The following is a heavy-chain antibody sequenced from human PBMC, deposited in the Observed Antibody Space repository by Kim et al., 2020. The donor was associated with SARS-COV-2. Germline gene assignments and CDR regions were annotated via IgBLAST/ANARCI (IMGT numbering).Heavy chain of an antibody. Sequence: GGSLRLSCAASGFTFSSYGLHWVRQAQGKGLEWVAVISYDGSNKYYADSVKGRFTISRDNSKNTLYLQMNSLRAEDTAVYYCAKKGRTVDTAMDYFDYWGQGTLVTVSS. J-gene: IGHJ4*02. CDR1: GFTFSSYG. CDR2: ISYDGSNK. CDR3: AKKGRTVDTAMDYFDY. D-gene: IGHD5-18*01. V-gene: IGHV3-30*18.